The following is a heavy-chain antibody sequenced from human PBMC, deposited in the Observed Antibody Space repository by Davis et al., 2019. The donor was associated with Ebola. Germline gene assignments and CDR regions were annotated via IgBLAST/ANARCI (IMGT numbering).Heavy chain of an antibody. V-gene: IGHV4-4*07. CDR3: ARGRRTLSRLVYGYDYYGLDV. D-gene: IGHD4-17*01. J-gene: IGHJ6*02. CDR2: IYTSGST. CDR1: GGAISSYY. Sequence: MPSETLSLTCTVSGGAISSYYWSWIRQPAGKGLEWIGRIYTSGSTNYNPSLKSRVTISIDTSKNQFSLKLRSLTAADTAVFYCARGRRTLSRLVYGYDYYGLDVWGQGTTVTVSS.